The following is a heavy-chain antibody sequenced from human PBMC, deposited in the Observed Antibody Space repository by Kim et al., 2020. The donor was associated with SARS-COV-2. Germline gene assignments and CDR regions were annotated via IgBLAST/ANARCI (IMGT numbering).Heavy chain of an antibody. V-gene: IGHV3-48*04. CDR2: ISSSSSTI. D-gene: IGHD2-2*01. CDR1: GFTFSSYS. CDR3: ASTHIVVVPAAFWFDP. J-gene: IGHJ5*02. Sequence: GGSLRLSCAASGFTFSSYSMNWVRQAPGKGLEWVSYISSSSSTIYYADSVKGRFTISRDNAKNSLYLQMNSLRAEDTAVYYCASTHIVVVPAAFWFDPWGERDPVTVSS.